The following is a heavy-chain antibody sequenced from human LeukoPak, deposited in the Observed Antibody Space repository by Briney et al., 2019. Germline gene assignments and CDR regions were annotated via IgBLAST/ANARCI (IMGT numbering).Heavy chain of an antibody. CDR1: GGSISSGDYY. D-gene: IGHD3-10*01. CDR2: IYYSGST. CDR3: ARESYGSGRSRLLDV. Sequence: SQTLSLTCTVSGGSISSGDYYWSWIRQPPGKGLEWIGYIYYSGSTYYNPSLKSRVTISADTSKNQFSLKLSSVTAADTAVYYCARESYGSGRSRLLDVWGQGTTVTVSS. V-gene: IGHV4-30-4*01. J-gene: IGHJ6*02.